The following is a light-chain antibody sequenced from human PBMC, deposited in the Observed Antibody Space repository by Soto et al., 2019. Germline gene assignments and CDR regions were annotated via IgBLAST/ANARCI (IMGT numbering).Light chain of an antibody. V-gene: IGKV1-33*01. Sequence: DIQMTQSPSSLSASVGDRVTITCQASQDISKYLNWYQQQLGKAPKLLIYAASNLETGVPSRFSGGGSGTDFTFTISSLQPEDFATYYCQQYDDLPLTFGGGIRVEIK. J-gene: IGKJ4*01. CDR1: QDISKY. CDR3: QQYDDLPLT. CDR2: AAS.